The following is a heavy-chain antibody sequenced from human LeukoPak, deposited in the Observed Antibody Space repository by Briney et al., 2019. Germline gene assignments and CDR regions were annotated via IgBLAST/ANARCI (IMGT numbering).Heavy chain of an antibody. CDR2: IYYSGST. J-gene: IGHJ4*02. D-gene: IGHD6-13*01. V-gene: IGHV4-39*07. CDR3: ATSPSSSWFDY. Sequence: SETLSLTCTVSGGSISSSSYYWGWIRQPPGKGLEWIGSIYYSGSTYYNPPLKSRVTISVDTSKNQFSLKLSSVTAADTAVYYCATSPSSSWFDYWGQGTLVTVSS. CDR1: GGSISSSSYY.